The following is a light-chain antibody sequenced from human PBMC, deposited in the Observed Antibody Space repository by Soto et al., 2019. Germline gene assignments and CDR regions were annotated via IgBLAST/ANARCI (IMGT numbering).Light chain of an antibody. CDR3: NSFTTSSTYV. J-gene: IGLJ1*01. CDR1: SSDVGSYNR. CDR2: DVT. V-gene: IGLV2-18*02. Sequence: QSALTQPPSVYGSPGQSVAISCTGTSSDVGSYNRVAWYQQPPGTAPKLIIYDVTNRPSGVPDRFSGSKSGNTASPTISGLQAEDEADYYCNSFTTSSTYVFGTGTKVTV.